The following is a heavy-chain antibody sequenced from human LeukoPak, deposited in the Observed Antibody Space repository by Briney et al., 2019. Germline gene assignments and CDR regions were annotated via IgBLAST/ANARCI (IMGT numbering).Heavy chain of an antibody. D-gene: IGHD5-24*01. Sequence: PSGTLSLTCTVSGGSVSSGSYYWGWIRQPPGKGLEWIGTIYYSGSTYYNPSLKSRVTISVDTSNNQFSLKLSSVTAADTAVYYCARGDGYTIIQALILYYFDYWGQGTLVTVSS. CDR2: IYYSGST. V-gene: IGHV4-39*01. CDR1: GGSVSSGSYY. J-gene: IGHJ4*02. CDR3: ARGDGYTIIQALILYYFDY.